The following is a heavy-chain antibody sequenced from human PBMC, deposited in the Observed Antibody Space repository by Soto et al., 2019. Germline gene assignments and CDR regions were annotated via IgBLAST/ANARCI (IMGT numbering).Heavy chain of an antibody. V-gene: IGHV3-30*03. CDR1: GFTFSSFG. CDR3: VRDRNEMATVTLGY. J-gene: IGHJ4*02. D-gene: IGHD1-1*01. CDR2: ISYDGIDE. Sequence: GGSLRLSCAASGFTFSSFGLHWVRQAPGKGLEWVAVISYDGIDESYADSVKGRFTISRDNSKNTLYLQMNSLRTEDTAAYYCVRDRNEMATVTLGYWGQGTLVTVSS.